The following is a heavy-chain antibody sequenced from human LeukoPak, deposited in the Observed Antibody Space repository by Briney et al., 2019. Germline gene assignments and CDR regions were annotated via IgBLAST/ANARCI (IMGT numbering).Heavy chain of an antibody. D-gene: IGHD6-19*01. CDR1: GYSISSGYY. CDR2: IYHSGST. J-gene: IGHJ4*02. V-gene: IGHV4-38-2*02. CDR3: ARDLPVAGTGFGY. Sequence: SETLSLTCAASGYSISSGYYWGWIRQPPGKGLEWIGSIYHSGSTYYNPSLKSRVTISVDTSKNQFSLKLNSVTAADTAVYYCARDLPVAGTGFGYWGQGTLVTVSS.